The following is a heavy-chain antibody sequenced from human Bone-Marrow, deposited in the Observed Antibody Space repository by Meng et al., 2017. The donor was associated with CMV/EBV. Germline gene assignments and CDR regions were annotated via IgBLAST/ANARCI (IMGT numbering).Heavy chain of an antibody. V-gene: IGHV4-39*07. D-gene: IGHD1-7*01. CDR2: IHYSGST. CDR3: ARGRGTGTFYFAY. CDR1: GGSISIYTYY. Sequence: SETLSLTCTVSGGSISIYTYYWSWIRQPPGKGLEWIGLEWIGSIHYSGSTYYNPSLESRVTVSVDTSKNQFSLKLNSVTAADTAVYYCARGRGTGTFYFAYWGQGPRVTCSS. J-gene: IGHJ4*02.